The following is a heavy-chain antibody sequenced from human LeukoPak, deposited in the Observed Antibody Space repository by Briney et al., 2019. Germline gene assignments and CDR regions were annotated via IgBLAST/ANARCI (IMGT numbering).Heavy chain of an antibody. V-gene: IGHV4-39*01. CDR2: IYYSGST. D-gene: IGHD5-24*01. Sequence: TSETLSLTCTVSGGSISSSSYYWGWIRQPPGKGLDGFGSIYYSGSTYYNPTLKSRLTISVATSKNPFYLKLSSVSPADTAVYYCARQGRDVYKVYYMDVWGKGTTVTVSS. CDR1: GGSISSSSYY. J-gene: IGHJ6*03. CDR3: ARQGRDVYKVYYMDV.